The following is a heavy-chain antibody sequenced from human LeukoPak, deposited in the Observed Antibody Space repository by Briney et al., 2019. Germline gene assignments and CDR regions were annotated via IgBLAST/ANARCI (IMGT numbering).Heavy chain of an antibody. J-gene: IGHJ6*02. Sequence: GGSLRLSCAASGFTFDDYAMHWVRQAPGKGLEWVSGISWNSGSIGYADSVKGRFTISRDNAKNSLYLQMNSLRAEDTALYYCAKAGYYGSGSYYLPPPYYYYYGMDVWGQGTTVTVSS. CDR2: ISWNSGSI. V-gene: IGHV3-9*01. CDR3: AKAGYYGSGSYYLPPPYYYYYGMDV. CDR1: GFTFDDYA. D-gene: IGHD3-10*01.